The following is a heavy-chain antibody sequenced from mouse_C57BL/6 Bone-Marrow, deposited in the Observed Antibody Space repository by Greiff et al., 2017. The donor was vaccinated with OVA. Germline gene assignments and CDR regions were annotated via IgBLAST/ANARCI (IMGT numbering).Heavy chain of an antibody. CDR2: ISYSGST. Sequence: EVKLMESGPGLAKPSQTLSLTCSVTGYSITSDYWNWIRKFPGNKLEYMGYISYSGSTYYNPSLKSRISITRDTSKNQYYLQLNSVTTEDTATYYCARYSYYYGSSLYYFDYWGQGTTLTVSS. D-gene: IGHD1-1*01. V-gene: IGHV3-8*01. CDR1: GYSITSDY. CDR3: ARYSYYYGSSLYYFDY. J-gene: IGHJ2*01.